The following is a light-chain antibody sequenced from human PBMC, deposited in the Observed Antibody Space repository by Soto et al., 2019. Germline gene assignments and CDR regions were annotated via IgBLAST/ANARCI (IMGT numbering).Light chain of an antibody. CDR3: QESDASPIT. V-gene: IGKV3-11*01. Sequence: EIVWTQSPATLSLSPGARATLLGRASPSVGTYLAWCQQRPGQAPRLIIYDISNRATGIPARFSGSGSGTDFNLTITSLEPEDCAVYYGQESDASPITFGLGTRRAIK. CDR1: PSVGTY. J-gene: IGKJ5*01. CDR2: DIS.